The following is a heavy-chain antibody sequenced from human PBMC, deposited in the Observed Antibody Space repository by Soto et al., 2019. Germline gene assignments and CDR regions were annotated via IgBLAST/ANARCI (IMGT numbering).Heavy chain of an antibody. D-gene: IGHD3-22*01. CDR2: ISGGGGST. CDR3: AKARADYYDSSGYPVDY. CDR1: GFTFSSYA. V-gene: IGHV3-23*01. Sequence: GGSLRLSCAASGFTFSSYAMSWVRQAPGKGLEWVSAISGGGGSTYYADSVKGRFTISRDNSKSTLYLQMNSLRAEDTAVHYCAKARADYYDSSGYPVDYWGQGTLVTVSS. J-gene: IGHJ4*02.